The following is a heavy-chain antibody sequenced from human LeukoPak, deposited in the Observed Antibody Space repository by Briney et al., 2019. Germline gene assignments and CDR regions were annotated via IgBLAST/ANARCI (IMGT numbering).Heavy chain of an antibody. D-gene: IGHD6-6*01. CDR1: GFTFSSYA. CDR3: AKWGIAARHFDY. Sequence: GGSLRLSCAASGFTFSSYAKSWVRQAPGKGLEWVSAISGSGGSTYYADSVKGRFTISRDNSKNTLYLQMNSLRAEDTAVYYCAKWGIAARHFDYWGQGTLVTVSS. V-gene: IGHV3-23*01. J-gene: IGHJ4*02. CDR2: ISGSGGST.